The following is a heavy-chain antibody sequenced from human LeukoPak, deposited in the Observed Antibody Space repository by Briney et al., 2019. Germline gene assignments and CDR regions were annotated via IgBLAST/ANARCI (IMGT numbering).Heavy chain of an antibody. V-gene: IGHV3-21*01. J-gene: IGHJ6*03. CDR2: ISSSSSYI. CDR3: ARDAMITFGGVIVPKYYYYYMDV. Sequence: PGGSLRLSCAASGFTFSSYSMNWVRQAPGKGLEWVSSISSSSSYIYYADSVKGRFTISRDNAKNSLYLQMNSLRAEDTAVYYCARDAMITFGGVIVPKYYYYYMDVWGKGTTVTISS. CDR1: GFTFSSYS. D-gene: IGHD3-16*02.